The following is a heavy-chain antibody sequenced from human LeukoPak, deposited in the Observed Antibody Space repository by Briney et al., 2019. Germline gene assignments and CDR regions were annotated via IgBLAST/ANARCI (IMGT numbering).Heavy chain of an antibody. Sequence: GGSLRLSCAASGFTFSDYYMSWIRQAPGKGLEWVSYISSSGSTIYYADSVKGRFTISWDNAKNSLYLQVNSLRAEDTAVYYCARGEAYCGGDCSFFDYWGQGTLVTVSS. V-gene: IGHV3-11*01. CDR3: ARGEAYCGGDCSFFDY. D-gene: IGHD2-21*02. CDR1: GFTFSDYY. CDR2: ISSSGSTI. J-gene: IGHJ4*02.